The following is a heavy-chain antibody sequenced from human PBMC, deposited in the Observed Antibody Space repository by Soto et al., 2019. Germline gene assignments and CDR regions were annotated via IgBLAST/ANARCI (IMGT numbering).Heavy chain of an antibody. CDR2: IYPGDSDT. V-gene: IGHV5-51*01. CDR1: GYSFTSYW. D-gene: IGHD2-2*01. Sequence: GESLKISCKGSGYSFTSYWIGWVRQMPGKGLEWMGIIYPGDSDTRYSPSFQGQVTISADKSISTAHLQWSSLKASDTAMYYCARGALPNYCSSTSCYDFDYWGQGTLVTVSS. J-gene: IGHJ4*02. CDR3: ARGALPNYCSSTSCYDFDY.